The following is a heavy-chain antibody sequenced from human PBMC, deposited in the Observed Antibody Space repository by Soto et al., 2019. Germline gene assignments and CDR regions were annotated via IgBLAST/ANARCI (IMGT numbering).Heavy chain of an antibody. V-gene: IGHV1-69*06. CDR1: GGTFSSYA. Sequence: QVQLVQSGAEVKKPGSSVKVSCKASGGTFSSYAISWVRQAPGLGLEWMGGIIPIFGTANYAQKFQGRVTITADKSTSTAYTELSSLRSEDTAVYYCASPTREWLPPARDYYYGMDVWGQGTTVTVSS. CDR2: IIPIFGTA. D-gene: IGHD3-3*01. CDR3: ASPTREWLPPARDYYYGMDV. J-gene: IGHJ6*02.